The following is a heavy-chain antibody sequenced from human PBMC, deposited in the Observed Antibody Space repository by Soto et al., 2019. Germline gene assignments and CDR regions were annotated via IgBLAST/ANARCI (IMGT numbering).Heavy chain of an antibody. V-gene: IGHV1-8*01. CDR2: MNPNSGNT. Sequence: QVQLVQSGAEVKKPGASVKVSCKASGYTFTSYDINWVRQATGQGLEWMGWMNPNSGNTGYAQKFQGRVTMTRNTSISTAYMELSSLRSEYTAVYYCARAITMFRLVIIMFFDYWGQGTLVTVSS. J-gene: IGHJ4*02. CDR3: ARAITMFRLVIIMFFDY. CDR1: GYTFTSYD. D-gene: IGHD3-10*01.